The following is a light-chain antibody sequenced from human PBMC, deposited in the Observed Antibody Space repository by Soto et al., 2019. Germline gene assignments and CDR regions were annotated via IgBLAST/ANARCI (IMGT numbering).Light chain of an antibody. Sequence: EIVLTQSPGTLSLSPGERATLSCRASQSVSSSYLAWYQQKPGHAPRPLIYGASSRAIGIPDRCSGSGSGTDFTLTISTLEPEDFAVYYCQQYGSSPWTFGQGTKVEI. CDR3: QQYGSSPWT. J-gene: IGKJ1*01. CDR2: GAS. V-gene: IGKV3-20*01. CDR1: QSVSSSY.